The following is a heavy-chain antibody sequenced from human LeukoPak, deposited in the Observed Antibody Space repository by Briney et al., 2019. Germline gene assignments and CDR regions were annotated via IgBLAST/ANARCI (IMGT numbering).Heavy chain of an antibody. D-gene: IGHD5-12*01. Sequence: GGSLRLSCAASGFTFSDYDMHWVRQAPGKGLEWVTFLQYNGNNKYYADSVKGRFTISRDNSRNTLYLQMNGLRPEDTAVYYCANLAVDGPLDCWGQGTLVTVSS. J-gene: IGHJ4*02. CDR3: ANLAVDGPLDC. CDR1: GFTFSDYD. V-gene: IGHV3-30*02. CDR2: LQYNGNNK.